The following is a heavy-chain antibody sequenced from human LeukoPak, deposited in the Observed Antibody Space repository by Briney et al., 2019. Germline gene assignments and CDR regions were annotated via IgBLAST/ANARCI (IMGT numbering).Heavy chain of an antibody. CDR2: TYYRSKWYN. V-gene: IGHV6-1*01. CDR1: GDSVPSNSAA. Sequence: SQTLSLTCAISGDSVPSNSAAWNWIRQSPSRGLEWLGRTYYRSKWYNDYAVSVKSRITINPDTSKNQFSLQLNSVTPEDTAVYYCARARGYCSGGSCYSSWFDPWGQGTLVTVSS. D-gene: IGHD2-15*01. J-gene: IGHJ5*02. CDR3: ARARGYCSGGSCYSSWFDP.